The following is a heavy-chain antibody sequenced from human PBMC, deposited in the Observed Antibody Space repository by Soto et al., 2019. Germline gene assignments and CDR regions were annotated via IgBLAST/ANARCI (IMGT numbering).Heavy chain of an antibody. D-gene: IGHD2-2*02. Sequence: QVQLQQWGAGLLKPSETLSLTCAVYGGSFSGYYWSWIRQPPGKGLEWIGEINHSGSTNYNPSLKSRVTLSVDTFKTQVSLKLSSVTAADTAVYYCARSRGIYCSSTSCYTVGYWGQGTLVTVSS. CDR1: GGSFSGYY. J-gene: IGHJ4*02. CDR3: ARSRGIYCSSTSCYTVGY. CDR2: INHSGST. V-gene: IGHV4-34*01.